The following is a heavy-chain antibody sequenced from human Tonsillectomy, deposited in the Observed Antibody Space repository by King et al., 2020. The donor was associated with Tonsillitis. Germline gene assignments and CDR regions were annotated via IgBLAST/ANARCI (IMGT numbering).Heavy chain of an antibody. CDR1: GYPFTRDA. D-gene: IGHD7-27*01. J-gene: IGHJ5*02. CDR2: IFPDYRNT. CDR3: ARGHWGGCPHP. Sequence: QLVQSGAEVKRPGASMKLSCKASGYPFTRDAIHLVRQAPGQSLEWMGWIFPDYRNTQYSQKFRGRVTFTSDTSANTIYMELRGLTADDTAIYYCARGHWGGCPHPWGRGTLVTVPA. V-gene: IGHV1-3*01.